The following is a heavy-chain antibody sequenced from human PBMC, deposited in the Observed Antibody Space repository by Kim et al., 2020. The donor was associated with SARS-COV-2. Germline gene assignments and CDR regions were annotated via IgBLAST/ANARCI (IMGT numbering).Heavy chain of an antibody. CDR3: ARVYYYDSSGLDAFDI. D-gene: IGHD3-22*01. Sequence: KLQGRVTMTTDTSTSTAYMELRSLRSDDTAVYYCARVYYYDSSGLDAFDIWGQGTMVTVSS. V-gene: IGHV1-18*01. J-gene: IGHJ3*02.